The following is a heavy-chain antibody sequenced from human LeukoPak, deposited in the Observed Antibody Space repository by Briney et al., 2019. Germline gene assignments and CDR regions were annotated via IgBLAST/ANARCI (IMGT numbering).Heavy chain of an antibody. CDR3: ARGREAQLEYYYDY. Sequence: SETLSLTCAVYGGSFSGYYWSWIRQPPGKGLEWIGEINHSGSTNYNPSLKSRVTISVDTSKNQFSLKLSSVTAADTAVYYCARGREAQLEYYYDYWGQGTLVTVSS. CDR2: INHSGST. J-gene: IGHJ4*02. V-gene: IGHV4-34*01. CDR1: GGSFSGYY. D-gene: IGHD6-6*01.